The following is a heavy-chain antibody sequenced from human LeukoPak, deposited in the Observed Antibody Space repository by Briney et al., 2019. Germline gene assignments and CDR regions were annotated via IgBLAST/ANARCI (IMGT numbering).Heavy chain of an antibody. CDR1: GGSITSYS. CDR2: FFYSGST. Sequence: PSETLSLTCTVSGGSITSYSWTWIRQSPGKGLEWIGSFFYSGSTNYNPSLKSRVTISVDTSKNQFSLKLSSVTAADTAVYYCAREVRKHYYYGMDVWGQGTTVTVSS. V-gene: IGHV4-59*01. CDR3: AREVRKHYYYGMDV. J-gene: IGHJ6*02.